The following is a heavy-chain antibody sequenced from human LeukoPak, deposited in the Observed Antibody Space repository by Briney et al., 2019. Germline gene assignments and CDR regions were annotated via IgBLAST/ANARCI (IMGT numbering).Heavy chain of an antibody. CDR3: ARERYYYDSRALDY. CDR2: ISYDGSNK. J-gene: IGHJ4*02. CDR1: GFNFSIYA. Sequence: GGSLRLSCEASGFNFSIYAMHWVRQAPGKGLEWVAVISYDGSNKYYADSVKGRFTISRDNSKNTLYLQMNSLRAEDTAVYYCARERYYYDSRALDYWGQGTLVTVSS. D-gene: IGHD3-22*01. V-gene: IGHV3-30-3*01.